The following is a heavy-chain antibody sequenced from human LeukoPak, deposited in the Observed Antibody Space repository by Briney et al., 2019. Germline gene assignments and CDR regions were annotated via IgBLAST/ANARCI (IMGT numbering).Heavy chain of an antibody. Sequence: PLEALFLTCTVPGGPLSSYYWGWVPQPPGKGLGWIGVIYYNWSTNYNPSLKSRVAMSVDTSKNQFSLKLSSVTAADTAVYYCARSPSLSGSYLGVLSWFDPWGQGTLVTVSS. D-gene: IGHD3-10*01. CDR3: ARSPSLSGSYLGVLSWFDP. J-gene: IGHJ5*02. CDR1: GGPLSSYY. V-gene: IGHV4-59*01. CDR2: IYYNWST.